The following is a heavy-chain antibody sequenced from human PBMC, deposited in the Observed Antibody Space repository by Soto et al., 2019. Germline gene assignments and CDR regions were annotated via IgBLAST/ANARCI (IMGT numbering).Heavy chain of an antibody. CDR3: AKDTVGGYSFWSGYYSDGLDV. CDR2: ISGSADGT. V-gene: IGHV3-23*01. Sequence: EVKLLESGGGLARPGGPLRLSCVGSGFTFDSYAISWVRQAPGGRLQWIAAISGSADGTDYAHSVRGRFTISRDNAKKTVHLQMDSLRVEDTAVYFCAKDTVGGYSFWSGYYSDGLDVWGQGTLVTVS. J-gene: IGHJ3*01. CDR1: GFTFDSYA. D-gene: IGHD3-3*01.